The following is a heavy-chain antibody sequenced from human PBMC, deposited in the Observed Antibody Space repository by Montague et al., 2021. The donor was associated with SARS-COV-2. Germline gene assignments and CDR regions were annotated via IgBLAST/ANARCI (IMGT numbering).Heavy chain of an antibody. CDR2: IYYSGST. Sequence: SETLSLTCTVSGGSISGYYWSWIRQPPGKGLEWIGYIYYSGSTKYNPFLESRVTVSVDRSKNQVSLKLSSVTAADTAVYYCAGDRGRFWHFDLWGRGALVTVSS. D-gene: IGHD5-12*01. CDR1: GGSISGYY. J-gene: IGHJ2*01. V-gene: IGHV4-59*01. CDR3: AGDRGRFWHFDL.